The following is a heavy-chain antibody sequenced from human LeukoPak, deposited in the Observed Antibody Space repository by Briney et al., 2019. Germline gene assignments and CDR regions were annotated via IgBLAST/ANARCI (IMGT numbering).Heavy chain of an antibody. CDR1: GYTFTSYD. Sequence: ASVKVSCKASGYTFTSYDINWVRQATGQGLEWMGWMNPNSGNTGYAQKFQGRVTMTRNTSISTAYMEPSSLRSEDTAVYYCARLGYCSGGSCYSPGDYWGQGTLVTVSS. CDR2: MNPNSGNT. J-gene: IGHJ4*02. CDR3: ARLGYCSGGSCYSPGDY. D-gene: IGHD2-15*01. V-gene: IGHV1-8*01.